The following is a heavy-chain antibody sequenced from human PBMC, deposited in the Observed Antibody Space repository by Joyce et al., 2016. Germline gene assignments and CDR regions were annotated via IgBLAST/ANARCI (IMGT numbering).Heavy chain of an antibody. CDR2: TRNKANSDTT. CDR1: GFTFSDHY. D-gene: IGHD3-16*01. J-gene: IGHJ6*02. CDR3: AREDLYYYYGMDV. V-gene: IGHV3-72*01. Sequence: EVQLVESGGGLVQPGGSLRLSCAASGFTFSDHYMDWVRQAPGKGLEWVGRTRNKANSDTTEYAASVKGRFTSSRDDSKNSLYLQVNSLKTEDTAVYYCAREDLYYYYGMDVWGQGTTVTVSS.